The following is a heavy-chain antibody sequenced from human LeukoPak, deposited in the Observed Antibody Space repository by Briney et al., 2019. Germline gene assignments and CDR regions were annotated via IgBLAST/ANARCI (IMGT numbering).Heavy chain of an antibody. CDR1: GFALRSHW. J-gene: IGHJ6*02. V-gene: IGHV3-7*03. CDR2: VNRDGSET. CDR3: ARNNGMDV. Sequence: GGSLRLSCAACGFALRSHWMTWVRQVPGRGPGWVANVNRDGSETYYLDSVKGRFTISKDNAKNSLYLQMNSLRAEDTALYHCARNNGMDVWGQGTTVIVSS.